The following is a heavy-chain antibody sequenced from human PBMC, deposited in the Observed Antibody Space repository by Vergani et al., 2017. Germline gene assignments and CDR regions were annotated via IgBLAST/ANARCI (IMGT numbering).Heavy chain of an antibody. V-gene: IGHV3-9*01. Sequence: EVQLVESGGGLVQPGRSLRLSCAASGFTFDDYAMHWVRQAPGKGLEWVSGISWNSGSIGYADSVKGRFTISRDNAKNSLYLQMNSLRAVDTALYYCAKDRARGSGSYYWYFDLWGRGTLVTVSS. CDR2: ISWNSGSI. D-gene: IGHD1-26*01. J-gene: IGHJ2*01. CDR1: GFTFDDYA. CDR3: AKDRARGSGSYYWYFDL.